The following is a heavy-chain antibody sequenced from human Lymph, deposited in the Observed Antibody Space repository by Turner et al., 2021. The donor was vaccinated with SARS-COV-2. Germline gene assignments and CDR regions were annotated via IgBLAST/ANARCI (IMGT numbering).Heavy chain of an antibody. V-gene: IGHV3-30-3*01. Sequence: QVQLVESGGGVVQPGRSLRLFCAASGFTFNNYPMHWVRQAPGKGLEWVAVISYDGSNKYYADSVKGRFTISRDNSKNTLYLQMSSLRAEDTAVYYCARDSSGSGTLDYWGQGTLVTVSS. D-gene: IGHD3-10*01. J-gene: IGHJ4*02. CDR3: ARDSSGSGTLDY. CDR1: GFTFNNYP. CDR2: ISYDGSNK.